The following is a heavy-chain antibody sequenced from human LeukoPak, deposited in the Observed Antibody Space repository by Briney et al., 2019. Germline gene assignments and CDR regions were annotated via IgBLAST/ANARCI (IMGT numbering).Heavy chain of an antibody. J-gene: IGHJ3*02. Sequence: KTSETLSLTCTVSGGSISSYYWSWIRQPPGKGLEWIGYIYYSGSTNYNPSLKSRVTISVDTSKNQFSLKLSSVTAADTAVYYCAREKTYYYDSSGYYGAFDIWGQGTMVTVSS. CDR3: AREKTYYYDSSGYYGAFDI. CDR1: GGSISSYY. CDR2: IYYSGST. V-gene: IGHV4-59*12. D-gene: IGHD3-22*01.